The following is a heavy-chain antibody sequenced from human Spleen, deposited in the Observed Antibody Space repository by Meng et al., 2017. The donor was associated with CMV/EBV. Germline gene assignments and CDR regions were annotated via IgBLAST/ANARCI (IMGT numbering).Heavy chain of an antibody. Sequence: LTCTVYNGSISSGDYYWSWIRQPPGKGLEWIAYIYYSGSTYYNPSLKSRITTSVDTSKNQFSLKLSSVTAADTAVYYCAREKYYFDYWGQGTLVTVSS. CDR3: AREKYYFDY. CDR2: IYYSGST. V-gene: IGHV4-30-4*08. CDR1: NGSISSGDYY. J-gene: IGHJ4*02.